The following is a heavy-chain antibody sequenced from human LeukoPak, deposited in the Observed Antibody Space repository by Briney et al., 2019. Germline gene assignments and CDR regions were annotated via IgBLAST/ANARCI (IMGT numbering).Heavy chain of an antibody. D-gene: IGHD4-17*01. V-gene: IGHV4-34*01. CDR3: ARMTTGHDY. J-gene: IGHJ4*02. CDR2: VNHSGYT. Sequence: SETLSLTCGVSGTSFSSYYWSWIRQTPGKGLEWIGEVNHSGYTNMNPSLKSRVTISVDTSKNQFSLMMTSVTAADTAVYFCARMTTGHDYWGQGTLVTVSS. CDR1: GTSFSSYY.